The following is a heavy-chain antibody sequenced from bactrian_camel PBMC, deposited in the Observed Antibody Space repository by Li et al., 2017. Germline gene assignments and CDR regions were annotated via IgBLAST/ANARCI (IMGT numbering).Heavy chain of an antibody. D-gene: IGHD1*01. CDR3: AADKGYYYDHCTLASGDFKH. Sequence: VQLVESGGGSVQAGGSMTLSCVASGYDFSVLYMAWFRRAPGKEREGVARIATGSGNTYYADSVKGRFTISQDNAKNTVYLQMNSLKPEDTAMYYCAADKGYYYDHCTLASGDFKHRGQGTQVTVS. J-gene: IGHJ4*01. V-gene: IGHV3S40*01. CDR1: GYDFSVLY. CDR2: IATGSGNT.